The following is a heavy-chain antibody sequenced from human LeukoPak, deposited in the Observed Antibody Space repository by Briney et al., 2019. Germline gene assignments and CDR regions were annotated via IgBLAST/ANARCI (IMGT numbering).Heavy chain of an antibody. CDR2: INSDGSST. J-gene: IGHJ3*02. V-gene: IGHV3-74*01. D-gene: IGHD6-19*01. Sequence: GGSLRLSCTASGFTFSSYWMHWVRQAPGKGLVWVSRINSDGSSTSYADSVKGRFTISRDNAKNTLYLQMNSLRAEDTAVYYCARDRYSSGWYGSAAFDIWGQGTMVTVSS. CDR1: GFTFSSYW. CDR3: ARDRYSSGWYGSAAFDI.